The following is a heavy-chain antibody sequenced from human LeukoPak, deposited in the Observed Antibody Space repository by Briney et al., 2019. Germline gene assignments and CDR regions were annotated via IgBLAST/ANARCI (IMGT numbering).Heavy chain of an antibody. CDR2: IRSKANSYAT. CDR3: AKADY. CDR1: GFTFSDSA. V-gene: IGHV3-73*01. J-gene: IGHJ4*02. Sequence: GGSLRLSCAASGFTFSDSAIHWVRQASGKGLGWVGRIRSKANSYATAYAASVKGRFTISRDNSKNTLYLQMNSLRAEDTAVYYCAKADYWGQGTLVTVSS.